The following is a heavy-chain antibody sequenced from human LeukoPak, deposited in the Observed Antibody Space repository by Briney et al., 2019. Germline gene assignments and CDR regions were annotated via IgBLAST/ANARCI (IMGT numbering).Heavy chain of an antibody. D-gene: IGHD3-22*01. V-gene: IGHV3-7*01. CDR2: IKQDGSEK. CDR3: ARILTYYYDSSGYYLDY. CDR1: GFTFSSYW. J-gene: IGHJ4*02. Sequence: GGSLRLSCAASGFTFSSYWMSWVRQAPGKGLEWVANIKQDGSEKYYVDSVKGRFTISRDNAKNSLYLQMNSLRAEDTAVYHCARILTYYYDSSGYYLDYWGQGTLVTVSS.